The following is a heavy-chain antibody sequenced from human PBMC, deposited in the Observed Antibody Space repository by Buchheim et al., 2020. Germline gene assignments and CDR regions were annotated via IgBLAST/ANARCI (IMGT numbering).Heavy chain of an antibody. V-gene: IGHV3-23*01. J-gene: IGHJ3*02. Sequence: EVQLLESGGGLVQPGGSLRLSCAASGFTFSSYAMSWVRQAPGKGLEWVSAISGSGGSTYYADSVKGRFAISRDNSKNTLYLQMNSLRAEDTAVYYCARYDSSGYFVGRNDAFDIWGQGT. D-gene: IGHD3-22*01. CDR1: GFTFSSYA. CDR3: ARYDSSGYFVGRNDAFDI. CDR2: ISGSGGST.